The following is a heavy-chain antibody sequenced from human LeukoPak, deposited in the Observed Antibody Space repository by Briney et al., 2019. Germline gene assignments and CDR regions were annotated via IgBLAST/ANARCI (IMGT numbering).Heavy chain of an antibody. CDR1: GGSISSYY. Sequence: PSETLSLTCTVPGGSISSYYWSWIRQPAGKVLEWIGRIYTSGSTNYNPSLKSRVTMSVDTSKNQFSLKMRSVPAADTAVYYCASNLGGIQLWVDDAFDIWGQGKMVTVSS. CDR3: ASNLGGIQLWVDDAFDI. V-gene: IGHV4-4*07. J-gene: IGHJ3*02. D-gene: IGHD5-18*01. CDR2: IYTSGST.